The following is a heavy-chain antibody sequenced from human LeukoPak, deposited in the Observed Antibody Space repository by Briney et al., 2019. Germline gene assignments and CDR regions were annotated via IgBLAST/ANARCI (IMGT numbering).Heavy chain of an antibody. CDR1: GYTFTRYY. CDR3: ARDHWGENY. J-gene: IGHJ4*02. Sequence: GASVKVSCKGSGYTFTRYYIHWVRQAPGQGLEWMGWIDSNGGGTRYAENFQGRVTLTRDTSISTVYMELSGLRSDDTAVYYCARDHWGENYWGQGTLVTVSP. V-gene: IGHV1-2*02. CDR2: IDSNGGGT. D-gene: IGHD3-10*01.